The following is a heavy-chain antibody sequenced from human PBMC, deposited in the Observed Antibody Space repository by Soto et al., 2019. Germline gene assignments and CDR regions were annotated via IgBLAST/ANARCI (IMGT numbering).Heavy chain of an antibody. CDR2: IIPMFGTA. Sequence: ASVKVSCKASGGTPSTPGISWVRQAPGQGLEWMGRIIPMFGTANYAQNFQGRVTITADKSTSTAYMELTSLRSEDTAVYYCARESSGVTHFDFWGQGTLVTVSS. D-gene: IGHD3-10*01. CDR3: ARESSGVTHFDF. CDR1: GGTPSTPG. V-gene: IGHV1-69*06. J-gene: IGHJ4*02.